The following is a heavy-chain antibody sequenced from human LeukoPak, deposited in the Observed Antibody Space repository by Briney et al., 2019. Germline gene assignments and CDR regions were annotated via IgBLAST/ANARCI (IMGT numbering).Heavy chain of an antibody. Sequence: GRSLRLSCAASGFTFSSYAMHWVRQAPGKELAWVALISYDGSNKYYADSVKGRFTISRDNSKNTLYLQMNSLRAEDTAVYYCARGSSWGQGTLVTVSS. J-gene: IGHJ4*02. CDR3: ARGSS. CDR1: GFTFSSYA. CDR2: ISYDGSNK. V-gene: IGHV3-30*04.